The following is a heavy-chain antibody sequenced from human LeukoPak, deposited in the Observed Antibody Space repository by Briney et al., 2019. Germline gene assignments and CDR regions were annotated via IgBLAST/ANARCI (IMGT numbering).Heavy chain of an antibody. J-gene: IGHJ4*02. D-gene: IGHD2-2*03. Sequence: SETLSLTCTVSGGSISSGSYYWGWIRQPPGKGLEWIGSIYYSGSTNYNPSLKSRVTISVDTSKNQFSLKLSSVTAADTAVYYCARGSGDGYFDYWGQGTLVTVSS. V-gene: IGHV4-39*07. CDR1: GGSISSGSYY. CDR2: IYYSGST. CDR3: ARGSGDGYFDY.